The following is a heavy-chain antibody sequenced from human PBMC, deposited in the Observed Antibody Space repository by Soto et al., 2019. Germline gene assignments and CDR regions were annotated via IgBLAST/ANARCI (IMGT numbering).Heavy chain of an antibody. CDR3: ARDRSRSRNHDDAFDI. D-gene: IGHD1-1*01. CDR2: ISAYNGNT. CDR1: GYTFTSYG. Sequence: ASVKVSCKASGYTFTSYGISWVRQAPGQGLEWMGWISAYNGNTNYAQKLQGRVTMTTDTSTSTAYMELRSLRSDDTAVYYCARDRSRSRNHDDAFDIWGQGTMVTVSS. V-gene: IGHV1-18*01. J-gene: IGHJ3*02.